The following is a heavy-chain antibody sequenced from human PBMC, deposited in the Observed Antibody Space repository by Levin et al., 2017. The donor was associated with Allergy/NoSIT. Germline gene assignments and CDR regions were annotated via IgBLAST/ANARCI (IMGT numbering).Heavy chain of an antibody. J-gene: IGHJ6*02. CDR1: GFTFSSYS. Sequence: GESLKISCAASGFTFSSYSMNWVRQAPGKGLEWVSSISSSSSYIYYADSVKGRFTISRDNAKNSLYLQMNSLRAEDTAVYYCARASPEDDYGMDVWGQGTTVTVSS. CDR3: ARASPEDDYGMDV. V-gene: IGHV3-21*01. CDR2: ISSSSSYI.